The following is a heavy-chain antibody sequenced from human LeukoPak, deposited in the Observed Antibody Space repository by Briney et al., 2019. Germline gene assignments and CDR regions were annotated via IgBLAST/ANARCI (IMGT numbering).Heavy chain of an antibody. CDR2: IYTSGST. Sequence: PSETLSLTCTVSGGSISSYYWSWIRQPAGKGLEWIGRIYTSGSTNYNPSLKSRVTMSVDTSKNQFSLKLSSVTAADTAVYYCARDKQLVSGYYYYGMDVWGQGTTVTVSS. CDR3: ARDKQLVSGYYYYGMDV. J-gene: IGHJ6*02. V-gene: IGHV4-4*07. D-gene: IGHD6-13*01. CDR1: GGSISSYY.